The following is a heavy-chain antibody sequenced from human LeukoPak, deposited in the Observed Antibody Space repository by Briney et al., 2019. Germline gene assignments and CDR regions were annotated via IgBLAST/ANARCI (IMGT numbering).Heavy chain of an antibody. D-gene: IGHD3-22*01. CDR1: GASIRSHY. J-gene: IGHJ3*01. CDR2: IHYSGGT. CDR3: ARAGYDSNGFAFDL. Sequence: PSETLSLTCFFSGASIRSHYWNWIRQPPGKGLEWIGYIHYSGGTKYNSSLKSRVTISEDTSKNQFSLKLKSVTAADTAVYYCARAGYDSNGFAFDLWGQGTIVVVSS. V-gene: IGHV4-59*11.